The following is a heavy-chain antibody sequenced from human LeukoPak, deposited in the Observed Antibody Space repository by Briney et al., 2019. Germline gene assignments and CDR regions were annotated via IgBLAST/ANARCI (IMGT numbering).Heavy chain of an antibody. D-gene: IGHD3-10*01. CDR2: INPNSGGT. CDR3: ARDGLLWFGELLNYYMDV. Sequence: ASVKVSCKASGYTFTGYYMHWVRQAPGQGLEWVGRINPNSGGTNYAQKFQGMVTMTRDTSISTAYMELSRLRSDDTAVYYCARDGLLWFGELLNYYMDVWGKGTTVTVSS. V-gene: IGHV1-2*06. J-gene: IGHJ6*03. CDR1: GYTFTGYY.